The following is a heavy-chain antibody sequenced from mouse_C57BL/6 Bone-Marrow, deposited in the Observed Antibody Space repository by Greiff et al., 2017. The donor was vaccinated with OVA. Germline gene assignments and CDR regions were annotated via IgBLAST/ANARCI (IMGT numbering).Heavy chain of an antibody. D-gene: IGHD1-1*01. Sequence: VQLQQPGAELVRPGSSVKLSCKASGYTFTSYWMDWVKQRPGQGLEWIGNIYPSDSETHYNQKFKDKATLTVDKSSSTAYMQLSSLTSEDSAVYSCARGRLLRCFYWYFDVWGTGTTVTVSS. CDR1: GYTFTSYW. V-gene: IGHV1-61*01. CDR2: IYPSDSET. CDR3: ARGRLLRCFYWYFDV. J-gene: IGHJ1*03.